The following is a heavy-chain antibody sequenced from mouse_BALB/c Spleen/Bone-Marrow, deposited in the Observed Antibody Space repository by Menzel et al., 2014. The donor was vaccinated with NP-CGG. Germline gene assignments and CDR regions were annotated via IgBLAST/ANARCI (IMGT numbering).Heavy chain of an antibody. CDR2: ISYSSST. D-gene: IGHD1-2*01. CDR3: ARWDYGDYAMDY. Sequence: EVQLAQSGPGLVRPSHSLSLTCTVTGYSITRDHLRYWIQQFQGNKLEWMAYISYSSSTNYNPSLKRRISITRDTPKNQFFLQLKSVTAEDTATYYCARWDYGDYAMDYWGQGTSVTVAS. CDR1: GYSITRDHL. J-gene: IGHJ4*01. V-gene: IGHV3-2*02.